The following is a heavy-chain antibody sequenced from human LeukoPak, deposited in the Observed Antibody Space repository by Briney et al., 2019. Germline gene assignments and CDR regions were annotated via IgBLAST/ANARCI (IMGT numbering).Heavy chain of an antibody. Sequence: PGGSLRLSCAASGFTFSSYSMNWVRQAPGKGLEWVSYISSSSSTIYYADSVKGRFTISRDNAKNSLYLQMNSLRAEDTAVYYCARDKVVARRRYYGMDVWGQGTTVTVSS. CDR2: ISSSSSTI. V-gene: IGHV3-48*04. D-gene: IGHD2-15*01. J-gene: IGHJ6*02. CDR1: GFTFSSYS. CDR3: ARDKVVARRRYYGMDV.